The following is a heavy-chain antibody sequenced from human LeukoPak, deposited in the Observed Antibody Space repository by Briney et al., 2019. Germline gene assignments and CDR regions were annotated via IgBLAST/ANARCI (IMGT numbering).Heavy chain of an antibody. CDR3: AVTRTRGDH. V-gene: IGHV3-7*03. CDR2: INQDGNDK. CDR1: GFTFSNYW. Sequence: GGSLRLSCAASGFTFSNYWMTWVRQAPGKGLEWVANINQDGNDKYYVDSVKGRFTISRNNTKSSLFLQMNSLRAEDTAVYYCAVTRTRGDHWGQGTLVTVSS. J-gene: IGHJ4*02. D-gene: IGHD2-21*01.